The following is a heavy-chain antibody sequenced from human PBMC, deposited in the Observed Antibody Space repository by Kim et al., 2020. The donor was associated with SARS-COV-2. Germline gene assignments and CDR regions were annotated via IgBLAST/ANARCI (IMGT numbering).Heavy chain of an antibody. CDR1: GFTFSSYW. V-gene: IGHV3-7*01. Sequence: GGSLRLSCAASGFTFSSYWMSWVRQAPGKGLEWVANIKQDGSEKYYVDSVKGRFTVSRDNAENSLYLQMNSLRAEATAAYYCSRDLDVWGKGAVVTVSS. CDR3: SRDLDV. J-gene: IGHJ6*04. CDR2: IKQDGSEK.